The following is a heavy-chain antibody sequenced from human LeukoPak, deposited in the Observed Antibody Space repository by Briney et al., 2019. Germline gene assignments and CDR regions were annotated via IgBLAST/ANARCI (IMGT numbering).Heavy chain of an antibody. V-gene: IGHV3-30*01. CDR2: ISYDGSNK. J-gene: IGHJ6*03. CDR1: GFTFSSYA. Sequence: GGSLRLSCAASGFTFSSYAMHWVRQAPGKGLEWVAVISYDGSNKYYADSVKGRFTISRDNSKNTLCLQMNSLRAEDTAVYYCARDGQRYYDSSGYSRHYYYYYMDVWGKGTTVTVSS. CDR3: ARDGQRYYDSSGYSRHYYYYYMDV. D-gene: IGHD3-22*01.